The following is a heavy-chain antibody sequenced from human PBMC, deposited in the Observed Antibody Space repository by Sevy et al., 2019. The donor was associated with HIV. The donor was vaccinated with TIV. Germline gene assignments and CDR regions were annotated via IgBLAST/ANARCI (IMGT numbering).Heavy chain of an antibody. CDR3: ARIDFDSSLYWSHTFDV. V-gene: IGHV4-39*01. D-gene: IGHD3-22*01. CDR2: ISYVGSP. CDR1: GASISSGPYY. Sequence: SETLSLTCTVSGASISSGPYYWGWIRQPPGKRLEWIGYISYVGSPYYNPSLKNRVTIYVDTSKNQFSLQLISVTAADAALYYCARIDFDSSLYWSHTFDVWGQGTMVTVSS. J-gene: IGHJ3*01.